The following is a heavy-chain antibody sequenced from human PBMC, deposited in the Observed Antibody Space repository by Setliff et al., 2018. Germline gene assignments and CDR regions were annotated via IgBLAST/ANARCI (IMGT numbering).Heavy chain of an antibody. CDR1: GGSFSGYY. CDR2: INHSGST. D-gene: IGHD4-4*01. CDR3: ARDPLTTTVRHAFDI. V-gene: IGHV4-34*01. J-gene: IGHJ3*02. Sequence: SETLSLTCAVYGGSFSGYYWSWIRQPPGKGLEWIGEINHSGSTDYNPSLKSRVTISVDTSKNQFSLKLSSVTAADTAVYYCARDPLTTTVRHAFDIWGQGTMVTVSS.